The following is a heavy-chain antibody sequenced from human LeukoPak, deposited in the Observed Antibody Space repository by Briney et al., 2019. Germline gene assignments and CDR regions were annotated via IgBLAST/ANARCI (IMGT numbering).Heavy chain of an antibody. V-gene: IGHV3-21*04. CDR3: AKGPGIAVAGPPRGFDY. CDR1: GFAFSSYS. Sequence: GGSLRLSCAASGFAFSSYSMNWVRQAPGKGLEWVSSISSSSSYIYYADSVKGRFTISRDNAKNSLYLQMNSLRAEDTAVYYCAKGPGIAVAGPPRGFDYWGQGTLVTVSS. CDR2: ISSSSSYI. J-gene: IGHJ4*02. D-gene: IGHD6-19*01.